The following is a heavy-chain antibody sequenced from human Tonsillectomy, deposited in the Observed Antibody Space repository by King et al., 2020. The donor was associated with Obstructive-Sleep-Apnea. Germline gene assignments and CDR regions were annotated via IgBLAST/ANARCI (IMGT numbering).Heavy chain of an antibody. Sequence: TLKESGPALVKPTQTLTLTCTFSGFSLSTSGMCVSWIRQPPGKALEWLARIDWDDDKYYRTSLKTRLTISKDTSKNQVVLTMTNMDPVDTATYYCARAPLPDCSGGSCYSWYYFDPWGQGTLVTVSS. CDR1: GFSLSTSGMC. CDR2: IDWDDDK. CDR3: ARAPLPDCSGGSCYSWYYFDP. V-gene: IGHV2-70*11. D-gene: IGHD2-15*01. J-gene: IGHJ5*02.